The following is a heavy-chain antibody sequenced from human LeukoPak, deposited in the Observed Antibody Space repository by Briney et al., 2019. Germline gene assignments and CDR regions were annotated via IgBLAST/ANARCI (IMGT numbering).Heavy chain of an antibody. CDR1: GFTFSNYW. CDR2: IRPDGSAQ. D-gene: IGHD3-10*02. J-gene: IGHJ6*04. V-gene: IGHV3-7*01. CDR3: AELGITMIGGV. Sequence: PGGSLRLSCAASGFTFSNYWMGWGRQAPGKGLEWVANIRPDGSAQYYVDSVKGRFTISRDNAKNSLYLQMNSLRAEDTAVYYCAELGITMIGGVWGKGTTVTISS.